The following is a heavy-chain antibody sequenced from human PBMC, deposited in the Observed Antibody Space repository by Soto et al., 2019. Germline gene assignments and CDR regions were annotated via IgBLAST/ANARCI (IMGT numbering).Heavy chain of an antibody. CDR2: INHSGST. Sequence: LSLTCAVYGGSFSGYCWSWIRQPPGKGLEWIGEINHSGSTNYNPSLKSRVTISVDTSKNQFSLKLSSVTAADTAVYYCARLLHDNRGYYYFDYWGRGTLVTVSS. J-gene: IGHJ4*02. CDR3: ARLLHDNRGYYYFDY. V-gene: IGHV4-34*01. CDR1: GGSFSGYC. D-gene: IGHD3-9*01.